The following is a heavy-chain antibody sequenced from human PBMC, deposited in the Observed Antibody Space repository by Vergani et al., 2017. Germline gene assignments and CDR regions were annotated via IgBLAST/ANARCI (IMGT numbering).Heavy chain of an antibody. D-gene: IGHD2-2*01. Sequence: QVQLVQSGAEVKKPGASVKVSCKASGYTFTGYYMHWVRQAPGQGLEWMGWINPNSGGTNYAQKFQGRVTMTRDTSISTAYMELSRLRSDDTAVYYCASRGYCSSTSCYGYFQHWGQGTLVTVSS. CDR2: INPNSGGT. CDR1: GYTFTGYY. J-gene: IGHJ1*01. CDR3: ASRGYCSSTSCYGYFQH. V-gene: IGHV1-2*02.